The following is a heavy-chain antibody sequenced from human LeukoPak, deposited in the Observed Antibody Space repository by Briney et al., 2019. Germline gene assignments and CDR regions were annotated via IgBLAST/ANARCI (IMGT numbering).Heavy chain of an antibody. CDR1: GFAFSRYW. CDR3: ARVGSTDGPHAFDL. V-gene: IGHV3-74*01. J-gene: IGHJ3*01. D-gene: IGHD5-24*01. CDR2: LNSDGTMT. Sequence: GGSLRLSCAASGFAFSRYWMDWVRQAPGKGLVWVSGLNSDGTMTRYAESMKGRFTISRDNAKNTLYLQMNSLRADDTAVYYCARVGSTDGPHAFDLWGQGTTVTVSS.